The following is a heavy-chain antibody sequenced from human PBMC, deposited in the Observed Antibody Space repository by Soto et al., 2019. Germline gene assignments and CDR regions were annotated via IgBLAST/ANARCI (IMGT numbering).Heavy chain of an antibody. Sequence: PGGSLRLSCAASGFTFSSYSMSWVRQAPGKGLEWVSGFRGSGDDGTTYYADSVKGRFTISRDNSKNTLFLQMNSLRADDTAVYYCAKDQDSGQGSFDSWGQGTLVTVSS. CDR2: FRGSGDDGTT. J-gene: IGHJ4*02. CDR3: AKDQDSGQGSFDS. CDR1: GFTFSSYS. V-gene: IGHV3-23*01.